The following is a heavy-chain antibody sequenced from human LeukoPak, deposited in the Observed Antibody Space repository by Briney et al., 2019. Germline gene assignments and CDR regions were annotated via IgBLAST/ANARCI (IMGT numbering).Heavy chain of an antibody. CDR2: IFSGGST. J-gene: IGHJ4*02. CDR3: AREGRKYGSGSLYYFDY. Sequence: PGGSLRLSCVASGFTVSTNYMNWVRQAPGKGLEWVSVIFSGGSTYYADSAKGRFTISGDNSKNTLYLQMNSLRAEDTAVYYCAREGRKYGSGSLYYFDYWGQGTLVTVSS. CDR1: GFTVSTNY. D-gene: IGHD3-10*01. V-gene: IGHV3-66*01.